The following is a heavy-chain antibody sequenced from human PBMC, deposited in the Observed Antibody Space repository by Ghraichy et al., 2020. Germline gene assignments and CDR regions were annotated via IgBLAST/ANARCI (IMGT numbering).Heavy chain of an antibody. V-gene: IGHV4-34*01. CDR3: ARGGFGEPYDY. J-gene: IGHJ4*02. Sequence: SETLSLTCAVYDGSFSAYYWAWIRQPPGKGLEWIGDINYSGRTNYNPSLKSRVTMSVGASENQFSLELSSVTAADTAVYYFARGGFGEPYDYWGQGTLVTVSS. CDR2: INYSGRT. D-gene: IGHD3-16*01. CDR1: DGSFSAYY.